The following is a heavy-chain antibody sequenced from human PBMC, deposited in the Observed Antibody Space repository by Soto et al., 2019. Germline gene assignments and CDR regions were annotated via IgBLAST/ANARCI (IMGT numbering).Heavy chain of an antibody. CDR3: AREEVGATTARAFDI. V-gene: IGHV3-33*01. D-gene: IGHD1-26*01. CDR1: GFTFSSYG. J-gene: IGHJ3*02. CDR2: IWYDGSNK. Sequence: QVQLVESGGGVVQPGRSLRLSCAASGFTFSSYGMHWVRQAPGKGLEWVAVIWYDGSNKYYADSVKGRFTISRDNSKNTLYLQMNSLRAEDTAVYYCAREEVGATTARAFDIWGQGTMVTVSS.